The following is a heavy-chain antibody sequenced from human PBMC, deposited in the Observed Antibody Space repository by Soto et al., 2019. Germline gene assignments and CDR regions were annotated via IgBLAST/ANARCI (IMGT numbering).Heavy chain of an antibody. J-gene: IGHJ4*02. D-gene: IGHD6-19*01. CDR2: ISGSSRYT. CDR1: GFSFSSYT. V-gene: IGHV3-21*04. CDR3: ARHTSGWHYYDY. Sequence: GGSLRLSCAASGFSFSSYTMNWLRQAPGRVPEWVSSISGSSRYTNFADSVKGRFTISRDNAKNSLYLQMNILRVEDTAVYYCARHTSGWHYYDYWGQGTPVTVSA.